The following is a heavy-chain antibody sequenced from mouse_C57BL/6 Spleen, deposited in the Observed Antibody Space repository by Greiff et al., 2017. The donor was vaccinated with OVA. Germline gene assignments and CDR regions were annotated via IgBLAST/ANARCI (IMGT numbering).Heavy chain of an antibody. CDR2: FYPGSGSI. CDR3: ARDEDRAMIKRGVFDD. V-gene: IGHV1-62-2*01. Sequence: QVQLQQSGAELVKPGASVKLSCKASGYTFTEYTIHWVKQRSGQGLEWIGWFYPGSGSIKYNEKFKDKATLTADKSSSTVYMELSRLTSEDSAVYFCARDEDRAMIKRGVFDDWGQGTTLTVSS. D-gene: IGHD2-4*01. J-gene: IGHJ2*01. CDR1: GYTFTEYT.